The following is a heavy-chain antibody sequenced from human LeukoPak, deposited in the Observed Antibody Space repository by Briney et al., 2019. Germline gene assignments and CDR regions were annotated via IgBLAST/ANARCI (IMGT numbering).Heavy chain of an antibody. CDR3: AKDFEGFCGGDCYSMDF. V-gene: IGHV3-30*18. J-gene: IGHJ4*02. CDR2: ISYDGSNK. CDR1: GLTFNNYV. D-gene: IGHD2-21*02. Sequence: GGSLRLSCAASGLTFNNYVMHWVRQAPGKGLEWVALISYDGSNKYYADSVRGRFTISRDNSKNTLYLQMNSLRPEDTAVYYCAKDFEGFCGGDCYSMDFWGQGTLATVSS.